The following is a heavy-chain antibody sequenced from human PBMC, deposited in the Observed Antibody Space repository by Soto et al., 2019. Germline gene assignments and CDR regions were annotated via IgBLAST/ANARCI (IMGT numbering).Heavy chain of an antibody. J-gene: IGHJ4*02. CDR3: ARDISLSMVRGVISH. Sequence: ASVKVSCKASKYTFISYHIHWVRQAPGQGLERLGIINPSGAYTSYAQKFQGRVTMTRDTSTSTVYMELSSLRFEDTAMYYYARDISLSMVRGVISHWGQGTLVTVSS. CDR1: KYTFISYH. CDR2: INPSGAYT. V-gene: IGHV1-46*01. D-gene: IGHD3-10*01.